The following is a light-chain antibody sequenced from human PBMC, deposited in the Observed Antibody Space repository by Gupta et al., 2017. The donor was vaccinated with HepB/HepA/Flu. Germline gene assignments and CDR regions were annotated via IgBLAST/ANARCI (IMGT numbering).Light chain of an antibody. Sequence: SVLTQPPSASATALRRVSISCSGRYSNIGSNTVNWYQHLPGTAPKLLIYRDNQRPSGVPDRFSGSKSGTSASLAIIWVQSEDEADYYCAAWDDNLNGLVFGGGTKLTV. CDR3: AAWDDNLNGLV. CDR2: RDN. J-gene: IGLJ3*02. V-gene: IGLV1-44*01. CDR1: YSNIGSNT.